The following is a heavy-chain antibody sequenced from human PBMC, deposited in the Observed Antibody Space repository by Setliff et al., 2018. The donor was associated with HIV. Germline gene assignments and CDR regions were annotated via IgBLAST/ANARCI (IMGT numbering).Heavy chain of an antibody. Sequence: ASVKVSCKASGYTFTSYGISWVRQAPGQGLEWMGWISAYNGNTNYAQKLQGRVTMTTDTSTSTAYIEVSRLRSDDTAVYYCARDHCSSSGCYEYSYYGMDVWGQGTTVTVSS. V-gene: IGHV1-18*01. CDR3: ARDHCSSSGCYEYSYYGMDV. D-gene: IGHD2-2*01. CDR2: ISAYNGNT. J-gene: IGHJ6*02. CDR1: GYTFTSYG.